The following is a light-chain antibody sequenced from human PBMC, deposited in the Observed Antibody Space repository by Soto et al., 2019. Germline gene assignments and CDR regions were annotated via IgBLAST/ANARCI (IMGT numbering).Light chain of an antibody. CDR1: QSISSN. Sequence: EIVMTHSPATLSVSPGERATLYCRASQSISSNLAWYQQKPGQAPRLLIYSTSTRATGVPARFSGSGSGTEFTLTISSLQSEDSAVYYCQQYNNWPPWTFGLGTKV. J-gene: IGKJ1*01. CDR2: STS. V-gene: IGKV3-15*01. CDR3: QQYNNWPPWT.